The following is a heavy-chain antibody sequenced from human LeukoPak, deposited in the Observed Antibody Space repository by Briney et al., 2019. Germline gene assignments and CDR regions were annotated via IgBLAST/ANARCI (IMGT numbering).Heavy chain of an antibody. CDR1: GYTFTAYY. CDR2: INPNSGGT. J-gene: IGHJ6*02. V-gene: IGHV1-2*02. Sequence: ASVKVSCKASGYTFTAYYMHWVRQAPGQGLEWMGWINPNSGGTSYAQKFQGRVSMTRDTSISTAYMELSRLRSDDTAVYYCARASIRFLEWLSSPYYYYGMDVWGQGTTVTVSS. D-gene: IGHD3-3*01. CDR3: ARASIRFLEWLSSPYYYYGMDV.